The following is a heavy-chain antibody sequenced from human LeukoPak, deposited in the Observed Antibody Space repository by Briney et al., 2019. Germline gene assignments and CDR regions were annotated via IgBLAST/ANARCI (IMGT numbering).Heavy chain of an antibody. V-gene: IGHV1-2*06. Sequence: GASVKVSCKASGYTFTGYYMHWVRQAPGQGLEWMGRINPNSGGTNYAQKFRGRVTMTRDTSISTAYMELSRLRSDDTAVYYCARGGYDFVYYYYGMDVWGQGTTATVSS. D-gene: IGHD3-3*01. CDR3: ARGGYDFVYYYYGMDV. CDR1: GYTFTGYY. CDR2: INPNSGGT. J-gene: IGHJ6*02.